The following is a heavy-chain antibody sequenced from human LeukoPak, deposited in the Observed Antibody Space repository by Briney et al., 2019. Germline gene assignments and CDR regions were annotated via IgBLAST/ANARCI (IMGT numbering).Heavy chain of an antibody. CDR1: GFTSSTYW. Sequence: GGSLRLSCAASGFTSSTYWMHWVRQVPGKGLMWISRINSDRSHIAYADSVRGRFTISRDNAKNTLFLQMSSLRVEDTAMYYCASSGPYGYFDFWGQGALVTVSS. D-gene: IGHD3-10*01. CDR3: ASSGPYGYFDF. CDR2: INSDRSHI. J-gene: IGHJ4*02. V-gene: IGHV3-74*01.